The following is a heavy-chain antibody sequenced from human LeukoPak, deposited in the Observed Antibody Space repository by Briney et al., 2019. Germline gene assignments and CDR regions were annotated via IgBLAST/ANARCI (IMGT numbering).Heavy chain of an antibody. V-gene: IGHV1-69*06. Sequence: ASVKVSCKASGGTFSSYAISWVRQAPGQGLEWMGGIIPIFGTANYAQKFQGRVTITADKSTSTAYMELSSLRSEDTAVYYCARTVSAIPPKYYFDYWGQGTLVTVSS. CDR1: GGTFSSYA. J-gene: IGHJ4*02. D-gene: IGHD2-2*02. CDR3: ARTVSAIPPKYYFDY. CDR2: IIPIFGTA.